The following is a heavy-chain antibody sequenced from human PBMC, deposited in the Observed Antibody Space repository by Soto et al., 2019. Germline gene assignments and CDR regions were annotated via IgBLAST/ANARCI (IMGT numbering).Heavy chain of an antibody. Sequence: GASVKVSCKASGGTFSSYAISWVRQAPGQGLEWMGGIIPIFGTANYAQKFQGRVTITADESTSTAYMELSSLRSEDTAVYYCARELIAVAGDDAFDIWGQGTMVTVSS. J-gene: IGHJ3*02. D-gene: IGHD6-19*01. CDR3: ARELIAVAGDDAFDI. CDR1: GGTFSSYA. V-gene: IGHV1-69*13. CDR2: IIPIFGTA.